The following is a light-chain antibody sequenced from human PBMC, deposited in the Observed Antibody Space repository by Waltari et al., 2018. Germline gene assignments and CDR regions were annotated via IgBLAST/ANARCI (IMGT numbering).Light chain of an antibody. V-gene: IGLV2-14*03. CDR3: SSYTTDSLGV. CDR2: DVT. J-gene: IGLJ2*01. Sequence: QSALTQPASVSGSPGQSISISCTGTSTDVGGSDYVSWYQQHPGKAPKLMIYDVTHRPSGVPNRFSGSKSGITASLTISGLQPEDEADYYCSSYTTDSLGVFGGGTKLTVL. CDR1: STDVGGSDY.